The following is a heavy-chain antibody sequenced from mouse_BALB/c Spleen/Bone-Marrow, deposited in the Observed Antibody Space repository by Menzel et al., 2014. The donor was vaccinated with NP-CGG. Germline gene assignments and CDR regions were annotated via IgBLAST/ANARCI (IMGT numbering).Heavy chain of an antibody. V-gene: IGHV1-80*01. J-gene: IGHJ4*01. CDR2: IYPGDGDT. Sequence: VQLQQSGAELVRPGSSVKISCKPSGYAFSSYWMNWVKQRPGQGPEWIGQIYPGDGDTNYNGKFKGKATLTADKSSSTAYMHLSSLTPEDSAVYFCARSGYSAMDYWGQGTSVTVSS. CDR1: GYAFSSYW. D-gene: IGHD1-3*01. CDR3: ARSGYSAMDY.